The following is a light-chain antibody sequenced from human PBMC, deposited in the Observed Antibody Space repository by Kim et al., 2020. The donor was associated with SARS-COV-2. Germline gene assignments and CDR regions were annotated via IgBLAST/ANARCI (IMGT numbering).Light chain of an antibody. V-gene: IGKV3D-7*01. CDR1: QSVSSSY. Sequence: PGERVTLSCRASQSVSSSYLTWYQQNPGQAPRLLIYGASTRATSIAARFSGSGSGTDLTLTISSLQPEDFAVYYCQQDYNFTFGQGTKLEI. CDR2: GAS. J-gene: IGKJ2*01. CDR3: QQDYNFT.